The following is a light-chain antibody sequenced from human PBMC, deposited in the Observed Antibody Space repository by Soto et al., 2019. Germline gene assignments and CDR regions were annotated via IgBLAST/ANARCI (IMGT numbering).Light chain of an antibody. V-gene: IGKV3-11*01. CDR3: QQRSNWPT. Sequence: EIVLTQSPATLSLSPGERATLSCRASQSVSSYLAWYQQKPGQAPRLLIYDASNRATGIPARFSGSGSGTDFTLTISSLEPEGFAVYYCQQRSNWPTFGQGTRLEIK. J-gene: IGKJ5*01. CDR2: DAS. CDR1: QSVSSY.